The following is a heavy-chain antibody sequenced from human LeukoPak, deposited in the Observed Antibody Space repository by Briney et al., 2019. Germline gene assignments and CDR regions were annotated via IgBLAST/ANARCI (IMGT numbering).Heavy chain of an antibody. J-gene: IGHJ4*02. D-gene: IGHD3-22*01. CDR3: AKDGHYYDSSGYRYYFDY. V-gene: IGHV3-23*01. CDR1: GFTFSSYA. CDR2: ISGSGGST. Sequence: GGSLRLSCAASGFTFSSYAMSWVRQAPGKGLEWVSAISGSGGSTYYADSVKGRFTISRDNSKNTLYLQVNSLRAEDTAVYYCAKDGHYYDSSGYRYYFDYWGQGTLVTVSS.